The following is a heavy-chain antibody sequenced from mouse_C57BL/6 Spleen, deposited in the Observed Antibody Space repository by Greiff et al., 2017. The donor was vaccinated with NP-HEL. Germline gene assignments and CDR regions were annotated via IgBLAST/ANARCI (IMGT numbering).Heavy chain of an antibody. Sequence: VQLQQSGPELVKPGASVKIPCKASGYTFTDYNMDWVKQSHGKSLEWIGDINPNNGGTIYNQKFKGKATLTVDKSSSTAYMELRSLTSEDTAVYYCARRRTYGSSHWYFDVWGTGTTVTVSS. J-gene: IGHJ1*03. D-gene: IGHD1-1*01. CDR2: INPNNGGT. V-gene: IGHV1-18*01. CDR1: GYTFTDYN. CDR3: ARRRTYGSSHWYFDV.